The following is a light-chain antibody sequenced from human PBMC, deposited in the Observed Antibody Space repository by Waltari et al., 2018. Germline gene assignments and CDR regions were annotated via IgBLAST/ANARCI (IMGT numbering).Light chain of an antibody. V-gene: IGLV2-8*01. CDR3: SSYAGSNKLI. Sequence: QSDLTQPPSASGSPGPSVIISCTGTSSHIGAHKYVPWYQQIPGRAPALIIYEVDRRPPGVPDRFSGSKSGNTASLTVSGLQTEDEGDYYCSSYAGSNKLIFGGVTKLTVL. J-gene: IGLJ2*01. CDR2: EVD. CDR1: SSHIGAHKY.